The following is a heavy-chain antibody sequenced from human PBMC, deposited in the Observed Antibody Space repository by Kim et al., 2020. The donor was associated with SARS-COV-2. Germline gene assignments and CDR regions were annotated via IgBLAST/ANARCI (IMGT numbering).Heavy chain of an antibody. D-gene: IGHD6-13*01. CDR3: TTDLGRQQVVRYNYYGMDV. CDR2: IKSKTDGGTT. J-gene: IGHJ6*02. V-gene: IGHV3-15*01. CDR1: GFTFSNAW. Sequence: GGSLRLSCAASGFTFSNAWMSWVRQAPGKGLEWAGRIKSKTDGGTTDYAAPVKGRFTISRDDSKNTLYLQMNSLKTEDTAVYNCTTDLGRQQVVRYNYYGMDVWGQGTPVTVSS.